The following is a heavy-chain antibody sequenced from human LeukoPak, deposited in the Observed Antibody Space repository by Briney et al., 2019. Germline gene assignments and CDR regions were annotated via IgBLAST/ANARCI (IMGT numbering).Heavy chain of an antibody. D-gene: IGHD5-18*01. Sequence: SETLPLTCTVSGYSISSGYYWGWIRQPPGKGLEYIGYIYYSGSTNYNPSLKSRVTISVDTPKNQFSLKLSSVTAADTAVYYCARTEESGYSYGYFGYYYYMDVWGKGTTVTVSS. CDR3: ARTEESGYSYGYFGYYYYMDV. J-gene: IGHJ6*03. CDR1: GYSISSGYY. V-gene: IGHV4-38-2*02. CDR2: IYYSGST.